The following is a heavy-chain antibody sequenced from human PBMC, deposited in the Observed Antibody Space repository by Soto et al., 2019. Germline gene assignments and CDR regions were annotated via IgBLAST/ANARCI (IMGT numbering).Heavy chain of an antibody. CDR2: ISYDGSNE. D-gene: IGHD3-16*02. CDR3: ARGGEAIMITFGGVIAPCSHFAY. CDR1: AFTFSSYA. V-gene: IGHV3-30-3*01. Sequence: GGSLRLSCAASAFTFSSYAMHWVRQAPGEGLDWVAVISYDGSNEYYADSVKGRFTVSRDNSKNTLYLQMNSLRAEDTAMYYCARGGEAIMITFGGVIAPCSHFAYWGLGTLVTVSS. J-gene: IGHJ4*02.